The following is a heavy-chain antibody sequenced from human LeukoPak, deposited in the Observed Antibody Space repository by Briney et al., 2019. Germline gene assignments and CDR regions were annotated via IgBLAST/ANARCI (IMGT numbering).Heavy chain of an antibody. D-gene: IGHD5-18*01. J-gene: IGHJ4*02. CDR2: ISTSSSSI. Sequence: GGSLRLSCAASGCIFTRFTMNWVRQAPGKGLEWVSSISTSSSSIYYADSVKGRFTVSRDNDKNSLYLQMNSLRAEDTAVYYCARESYGSDYWGQGTLVTVSS. V-gene: IGHV3-21*01. CDR3: ARESYGSDY. CDR1: GCIFTRFT.